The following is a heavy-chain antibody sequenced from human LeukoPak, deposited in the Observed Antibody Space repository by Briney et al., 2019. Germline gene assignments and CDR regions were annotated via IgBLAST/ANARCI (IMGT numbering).Heavy chain of an antibody. CDR1: GYTLTELS. D-gene: IGHD6-13*01. CDR3: ARDLHTTGYSSSWHLGDY. J-gene: IGHJ4*02. V-gene: IGHV1-24*01. CDR2: FDPEDGET. Sequence: ASVKVSCKVSGYTLTELSMHWVRQAPGKGLEWMGGFDPEDGETIYAQKFQGRVTMTEDTSTDTAYMELSSLRSEDTAVYYCARDLHTTGYSSSWHLGDYWGQGTLVTVPS.